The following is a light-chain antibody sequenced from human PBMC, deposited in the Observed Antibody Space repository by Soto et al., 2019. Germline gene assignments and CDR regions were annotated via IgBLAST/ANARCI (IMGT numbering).Light chain of an antibody. Sequence: DIVMTQSPESLSVSLGERATINCKSSQSVVYSSTNENYLAWYQQKPGQSPKLLISWASTRESGVPDRFTGGGSDTEFTLTITSLQPEDVAIYYCQQYVSVPLTFGGGTKLEIK. CDR1: QSVVYSSTNENY. V-gene: IGKV4-1*01. J-gene: IGKJ4*02. CDR3: QQYVSVPLT. CDR2: WAS.